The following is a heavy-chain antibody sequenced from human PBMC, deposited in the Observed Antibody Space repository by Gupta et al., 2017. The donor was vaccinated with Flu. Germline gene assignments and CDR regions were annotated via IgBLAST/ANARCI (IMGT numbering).Heavy chain of an antibody. V-gene: IGHV1-46*01. Sequence: QVQLVQSGAEVKKPGASVTVSCKASGYTFTSYYMHWVRQAPGQGLEWMGIINPSGGSTSYAQKFQGRVTMTRDTSTSTVYMELSSLRSEDTAVYYCAREYSSGDYFDYWGQGTLVTVSS. CDR2: INPSGGST. CDR1: GYTFTSYY. D-gene: IGHD6-19*01. CDR3: AREYSSGDYFDY. J-gene: IGHJ4*02.